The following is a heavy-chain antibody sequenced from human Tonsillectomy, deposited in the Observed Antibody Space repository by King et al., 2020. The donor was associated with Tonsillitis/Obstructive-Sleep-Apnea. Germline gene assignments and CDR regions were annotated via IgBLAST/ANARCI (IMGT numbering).Heavy chain of an antibody. D-gene: IGHD3-10*01. CDR1: GFTFDAYG. V-gene: IGHV3-20*04. Sequence: QLVQSGGSVVRPGGSLRLSCAASGFTFDAYGMTWVRQAPGKGLEWISAINLNGGTAGYADSVKGRFTISRDNAKSSLYLQMNSLRAEDTALYYCARYGLRGFYYFDFWGQGTLVTVSS. CDR2: INLNGGTA. J-gene: IGHJ4*02. CDR3: ARYGLRGFYYFDF.